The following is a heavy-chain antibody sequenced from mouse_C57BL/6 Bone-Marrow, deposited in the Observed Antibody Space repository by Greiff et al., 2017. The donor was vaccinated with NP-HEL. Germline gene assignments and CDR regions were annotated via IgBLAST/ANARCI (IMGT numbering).Heavy chain of an antibody. D-gene: IGHD2-2*01. CDR1: GYTFTSYT. Sequence: QVQLKQSGAELARPGASVKMSCKASGYTFTSYTMHWVKQRPGQGLEWIGYINPSSGYTKSNQKFKDKATLTADKSSSTAYMQLSSLTSEDSAVYYCARGSYGSKGTYYAMDYWGQGTSVTVSS. J-gene: IGHJ4*01. CDR3: ARGSYGSKGTYYAMDY. V-gene: IGHV1-4*01. CDR2: INPSSGYT.